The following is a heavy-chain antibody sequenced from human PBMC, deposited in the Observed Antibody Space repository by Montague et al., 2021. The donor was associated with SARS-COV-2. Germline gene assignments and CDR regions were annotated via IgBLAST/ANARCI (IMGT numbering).Heavy chain of an antibody. CDR3: ARGVASYDGNWFDP. D-gene: IGHD6-13*01. V-gene: IGHV4-59*01. J-gene: IGHJ5*02. CDR2: IYYTGST. CDR1: GVSISSYY. Sequence: SETLSLTCTVSGVSISSYYWIWIRQPPGKGLEWIGYIYYTGSTNYNPSLKSRVTISVDTSKNQFSLKLSSVTAADTAVYYCARGVASYDGNWFDPWGQGTLVTVSS.